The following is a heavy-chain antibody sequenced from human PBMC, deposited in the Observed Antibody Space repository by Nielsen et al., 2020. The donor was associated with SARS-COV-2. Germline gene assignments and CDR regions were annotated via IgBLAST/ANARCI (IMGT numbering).Heavy chain of an antibody. Sequence: SVKVSCKASGGTFSSYAISWVRQAPGQGLEWMGGIIPIFGTANYAQKFQGRVTITMDTSASTAYMELSSLRSEDTAVYYCARTSQGGRFDPWGQGTQVIVSS. CDR3: ARTSQGGRFDP. J-gene: IGHJ5*02. CDR2: IIPIFGTA. CDR1: GGTFSSYA. D-gene: IGHD6-25*01. V-gene: IGHV1-69*05.